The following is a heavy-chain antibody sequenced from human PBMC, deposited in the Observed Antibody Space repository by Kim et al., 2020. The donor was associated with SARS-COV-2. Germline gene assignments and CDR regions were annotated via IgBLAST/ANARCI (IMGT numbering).Heavy chain of an antibody. D-gene: IGHD2-8*02. Sequence: ADSVKARFTISRDNAKKSLYLQRNSLRSEDTAFYYCAKDIDDILWSVDFDSWGQGTLVTVSS. CDR3: AKDIDDILWSVDFDS. J-gene: IGHJ4*02. V-gene: IGHV3-9*01.